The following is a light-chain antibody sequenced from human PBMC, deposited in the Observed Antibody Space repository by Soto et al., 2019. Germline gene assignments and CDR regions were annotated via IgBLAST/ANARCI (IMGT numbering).Light chain of an antibody. CDR1: SSDVGGYNH. CDR3: SSYGAWRVV. V-gene: IGLV2-11*01. CDR2: DVS. Sequence: QSALTQPRSVSGSPGQSVTISCTGTSSDVGGYNHVSWYQHHPGKAPKLMIYDVSRRPSGVPDRFSGSKSGNTASLTISGLQAEDEADYYCSSYGAWRVVFGGGTKVTVL. J-gene: IGLJ2*01.